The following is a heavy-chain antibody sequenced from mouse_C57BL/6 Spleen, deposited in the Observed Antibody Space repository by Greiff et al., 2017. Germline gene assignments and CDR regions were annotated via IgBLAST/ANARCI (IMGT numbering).Heavy chain of an antibody. CDR1: GFSFNTYA. CDR2: IRSKSNNYAT. Sequence: EVKLMESGGGLVQPKGSLKLSCAASGFSFNTYAMNWVRQAPGKGLEWVARIRSKSNNYATYYADSVKDRFTISRDDSESMLYLQMNNLKTEDTAMYYCVRHEGGYYAMDYWGQGTSVTVSS. D-gene: IGHD1-1*02. CDR3: VRHEGGYYAMDY. J-gene: IGHJ4*01. V-gene: IGHV10-1*01.